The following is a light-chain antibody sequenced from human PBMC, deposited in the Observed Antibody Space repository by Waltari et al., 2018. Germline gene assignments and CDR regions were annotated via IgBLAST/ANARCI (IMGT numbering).Light chain of an antibody. V-gene: IGLV6-57*02. CDR3: QSYDSSNHGV. J-gene: IGLJ3*02. CDR2: EDN. CDR1: SGSIASNY. Sequence: NFMLTQPHSVSESPGKTVTISRTGSSGSIASNYVQWYQQRPGSAPSVVIYEDNQRPAGVPDRFSGSIDSSSNSASLTISGLKTEDEADYYCQSYDSSNHGVFGGGTKLTVL.